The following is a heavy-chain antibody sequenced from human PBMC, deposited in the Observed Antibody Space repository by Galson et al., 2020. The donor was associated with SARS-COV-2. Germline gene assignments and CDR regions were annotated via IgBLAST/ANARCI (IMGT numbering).Heavy chain of an antibody. CDR1: GYSFTNYW. CDR2: IYPDDYYT. Sequence: GESMKISCRTSGYSFTNYWIGWVRQMPGKGLEWMGIIYPDDYYTIYSPSFKGQVTISADRSISTAFLQWSSLKASDTAIYYCAGHGASSGWCEGIDSWGQGTLVTVSS. D-gene: IGHD6-19*01. J-gene: IGHJ4*02. V-gene: IGHV5-51*01. CDR3: AGHGASSGWCEGIDS.